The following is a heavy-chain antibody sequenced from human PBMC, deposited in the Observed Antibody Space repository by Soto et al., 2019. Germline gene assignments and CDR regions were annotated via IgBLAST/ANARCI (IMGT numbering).Heavy chain of an antibody. CDR2: FRNSVIYA. J-gene: IGHJ6*02. V-gene: IGHV3-11*06. Sequence: GGSLRLSCAASEFSVSDYHLSWIREAPGEGTEWDSYFRNSVIYANYADSVKGRFTISRHSPKNSLYLEMSSLRPEHTAVYHWAKVGGRDGSLRYILDVWGQGVAVTVSS. D-gene: IGHD1-1*01. CDR1: EFSVSDYH. CDR3: AKVGGRDGSLRYILDV.